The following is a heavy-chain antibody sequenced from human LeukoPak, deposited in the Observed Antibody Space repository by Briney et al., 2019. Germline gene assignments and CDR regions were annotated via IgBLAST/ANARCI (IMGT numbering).Heavy chain of an antibody. CDR3: ARASYDSSGSYFDY. V-gene: IGHV4-30-4*01. CDR1: GGSISSGDYY. CDR2: IYYSGST. D-gene: IGHD3-22*01. Sequence: SETLSLTCTVSGGSISSGDYYWSWIRQPPGKGLEWIGYIYYSGSTYYNPSLKSRVTISVDTSKNQFSLKLSSVTAADTAVYYRARASYDSSGSYFDYWGQGTLVTVSS. J-gene: IGHJ4*02.